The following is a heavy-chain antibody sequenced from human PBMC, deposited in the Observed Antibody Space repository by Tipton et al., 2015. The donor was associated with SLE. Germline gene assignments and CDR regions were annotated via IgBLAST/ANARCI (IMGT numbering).Heavy chain of an antibody. V-gene: IGHV4-4*02. CDR3: ARDEGGYCSDGGCSPTYYYYGMDV. D-gene: IGHD2-15*01. J-gene: IGHJ6*02. CDR1: GDSISSYNW. Sequence: TLSLTCAVSGDSISSYNWWTWVRQPPGKGLEWIGEVYHSGSTKYNPSLKSRATISVDKSKRQFSLKLSSVTAADTAVYYCARDEGGYCSDGGCSPTYYYYGMDVWGQGTTVIVSS. CDR2: VYHSGST.